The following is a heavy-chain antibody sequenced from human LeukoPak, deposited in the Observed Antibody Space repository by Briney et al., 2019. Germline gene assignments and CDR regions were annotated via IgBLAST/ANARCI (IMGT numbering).Heavy chain of an antibody. CDR3: TNALLRGYYYMDV. CDR1: GFRFCDYA. CDR2: IISKTYGRTP. J-gene: IGHJ6*03. V-gene: IGHV3-49*04. Sequence: GGALRLSCTASGFRFCDYAMSWVRQAPRKGVEWVGFIISKTYGRTPEYPASVKGRFTISRDDSNSIAYLQMNSLKTEDTAVYYCTNALLRGYYYMDVWGKGTTVTVSS.